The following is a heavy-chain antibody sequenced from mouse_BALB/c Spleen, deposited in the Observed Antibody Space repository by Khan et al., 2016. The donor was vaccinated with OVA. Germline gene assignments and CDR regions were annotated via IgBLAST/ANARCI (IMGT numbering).Heavy chain of an antibody. CDR2: INPSNGGT. J-gene: IGHJ3*01. CDR3: TRSGYGSFAY. V-gene: IGHV1S81*02. CDR1: GYTFTSYY. Sequence: QVQLQQSGAELVKPGASVKLSCKASGYTFTSYYMYWVKQRPGQGLEWIGEINPSNGGTNFNEKFKSKAKLTVDKSSSTAYMQLSSLTSEDSAVYYCTRSGYGSFAYWGQGTLVTVSA. D-gene: IGHD2-2*01.